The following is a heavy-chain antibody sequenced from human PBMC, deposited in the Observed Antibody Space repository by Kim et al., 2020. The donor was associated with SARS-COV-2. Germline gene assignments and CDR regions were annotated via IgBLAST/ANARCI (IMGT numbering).Heavy chain of an antibody. Sequence: TYYNPSLKSRVTISVDTSKNQFSLKLSSVTAADTAVYYCARGVVREAVDPWGQGTLVTVSS. J-gene: IGHJ5*02. V-gene: IGHV4-31*02. D-gene: IGHD2-15*01. CDR3: ARGVVREAVDP. CDR2: T.